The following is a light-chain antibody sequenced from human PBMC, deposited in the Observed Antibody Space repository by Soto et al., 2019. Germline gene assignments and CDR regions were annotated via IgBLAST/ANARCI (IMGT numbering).Light chain of an antibody. CDR3: SSYTSINKV. J-gene: IGLJ2*01. CDR1: SSDVGGYNY. Sequence: QSALTQPASVSGSPGQSITISCTGTSSDVGGYNYVSWYQQHPGKAPKVMIYEVSFRPSGVSNRFSGSKSGNTASLTISGLQAGDEADYYCSSYTSINKVFGGGTKLTVL. CDR2: EVS. V-gene: IGLV2-14*01.